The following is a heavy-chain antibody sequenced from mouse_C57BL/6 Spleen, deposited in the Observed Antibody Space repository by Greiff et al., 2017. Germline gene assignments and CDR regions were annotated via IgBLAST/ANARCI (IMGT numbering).Heavy chain of an antibody. V-gene: IGHV1-7*01. J-gene: IGHJ3*01. CDR3: ARGDYGNYVPAY. CDR2: INPSSGYT. Sequence: QVHVKQSGAELAKPGASVKLSCKASGYTFTSYWMHWVKQRPGQGLEWIGYINPSSGYTKYNQKFKDKATLTADKSSSTAYMQLSSLTYEDSAVYYCARGDYGNYVPAYWGQGTLVTVSA. CDR1: GYTFTSYW. D-gene: IGHD2-1*01.